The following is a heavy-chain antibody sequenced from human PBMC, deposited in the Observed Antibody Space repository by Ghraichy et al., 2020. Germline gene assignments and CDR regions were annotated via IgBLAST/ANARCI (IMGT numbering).Heavy chain of an antibody. CDR2: IYYSGST. CDR3: ASIVYYDILTGYLPDYYFDY. V-gene: IGHV4-39*01. CDR1: GGSISSSSYY. D-gene: IGHD3-9*01. Sequence: SETLSLTCTVSGGSISSSSYYWGWIRQPPGKGLEWIGSIYYSGSTYYNPSLKSRVTISVDTSKNQFSLKLSSVTAADTAVYYCASIVYYDILTGYLPDYYFDYWGQGTLVTVSS. J-gene: IGHJ4*02.